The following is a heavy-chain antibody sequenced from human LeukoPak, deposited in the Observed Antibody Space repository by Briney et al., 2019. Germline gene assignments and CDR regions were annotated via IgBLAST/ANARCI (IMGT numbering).Heavy chain of an antibody. D-gene: IGHD6-19*01. Sequence: GGSLRLSCAAYGFTLSSYSMNWVRQAPGKGLEWVSSISSSSSYIYYADSVKGRFTISRDNAKNSLYLQMNSLRAEDTAVYYCARDSQPIAVEFFDYWGQGTLVTVSS. V-gene: IGHV3-21*01. CDR3: ARDSQPIAVEFFDY. CDR2: ISSSSSYI. CDR1: GFTLSSYS. J-gene: IGHJ4*02.